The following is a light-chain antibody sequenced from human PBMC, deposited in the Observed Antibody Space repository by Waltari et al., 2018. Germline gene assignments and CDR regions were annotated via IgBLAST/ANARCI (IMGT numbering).Light chain of an antibody. CDR3: MIWHSSAWI. Sequence: QAVLTQPSSLSASPGASASLTCTLRSGINVGIYRIYWYQQKPGSPPRFLLRYTSNPDNQQGSGAPSRFFGSKDASANAGILLISGLQSEDEADYYCMIWHSSAWIFGGGTKLTVL. CDR1: SGINVGIYR. CDR2: YTSNPDN. V-gene: IGLV5-45*02. J-gene: IGLJ2*01.